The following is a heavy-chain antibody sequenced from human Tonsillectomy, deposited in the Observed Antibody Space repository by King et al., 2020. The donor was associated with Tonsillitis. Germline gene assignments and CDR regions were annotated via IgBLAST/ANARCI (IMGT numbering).Heavy chain of an antibody. V-gene: IGHV3-23*04. CDR2: ISGSGGST. J-gene: IGHJ4*02. CDR3: AKDQEATVTTFDY. Sequence: VQLVESGGGLVQPGGSLRLSCAASGFTFSSYAMSWVRQAPGKGLEWVSGISGSGGSTYYADSVKGRFTISRDNFKNTLYLQMNSLRAEDTAVCYCAKDQEATVTTFDYWGQGTLVTVSS. CDR1: GFTFSSYA. D-gene: IGHD4-17*01.